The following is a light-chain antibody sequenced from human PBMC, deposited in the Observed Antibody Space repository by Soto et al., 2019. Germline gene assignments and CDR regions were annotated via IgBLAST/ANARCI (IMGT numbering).Light chain of an antibody. CDR2: GAS. V-gene: IGKV3-20*01. CDR1: QSVSSRY. CDR3: QQYGSSPPIT. Sequence: ENVLTQSPCILSLSPGERATLSCRASQSVSSRYLAWYQQKPGQAPRLLIYGASSRATGIPERFSGGGSGTDFNLTISRLEPEDFAVYYCQQYGSSPPITFGGGTKVEIK. J-gene: IGKJ4*01.